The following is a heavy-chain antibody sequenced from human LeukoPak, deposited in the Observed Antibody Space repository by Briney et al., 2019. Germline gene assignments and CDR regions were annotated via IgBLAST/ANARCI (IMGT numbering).Heavy chain of an antibody. J-gene: IGHJ2*01. V-gene: IGHV4-4*02. CDR2: VHLNGRT. Sequence: SETLSLTCDVSGGSISTTNWWTWVRQPPGGGLEWIGEVHLNGRTHYSPSLESRVTMSVDMPENHVSLQLTSVTAADTAVYYCAVPAGSSGPCYWYFDLWGRGTLVTVSS. CDR1: GGSISTTNW. D-gene: IGHD3-22*01. CDR3: AVPAGSSGPCYWYFDL.